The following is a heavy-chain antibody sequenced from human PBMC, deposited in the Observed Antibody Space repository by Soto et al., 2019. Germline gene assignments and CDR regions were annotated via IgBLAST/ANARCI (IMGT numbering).Heavy chain of an antibody. CDR1: GFTFSSYE. D-gene: IGHD6-13*01. J-gene: IGHJ6*02. Sequence: WGSLRISSAASGFTFSSYEMNWVCKAQGKGLEWDSYISSSGSTIYYADSVKGRFTITRDNAKNSLYLQMISLRAEDTAVYYCARGGLYSSSWYYYYGMDVWGQGTTVTVSS. CDR2: ISSSGSTI. V-gene: IGHV3-48*03. CDR3: ARGGLYSSSWYYYYGMDV.